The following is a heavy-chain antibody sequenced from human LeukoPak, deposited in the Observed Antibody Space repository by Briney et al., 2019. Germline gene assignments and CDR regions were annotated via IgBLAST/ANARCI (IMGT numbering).Heavy chain of an antibody. V-gene: IGHV3-30*04. J-gene: IGHJ4*02. CDR1: GFTFSSYA. CDR3: ARDPAWALNLIAAAGTNPDY. CDR2: ISYDGSNK. D-gene: IGHD6-13*01. Sequence: GGSLRLSCAASGFTFSSYAMHWVRQAPGKGLEWVAVISYDGSNKYYADSVKGRFTISRDNSKNTLYLQMNSLRAEDTAVYYCARDPAWALNLIAAAGTNPDYWGQGTLVTVSS.